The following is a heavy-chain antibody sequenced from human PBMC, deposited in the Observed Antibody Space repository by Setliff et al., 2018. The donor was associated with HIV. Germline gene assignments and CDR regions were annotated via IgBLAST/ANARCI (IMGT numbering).Heavy chain of an antibody. J-gene: IGHJ4*02. CDR3: AKNGPSRRGYYFDY. Sequence: PGGSLRLSCAASGLTLSIYSMSWLRQAPGKGLDWVSAIDPSGDLTYYADSVKDRFTISRDNSKNTLYLQMNSLRAEDTAVYYCAKNGPSRRGYYFDYWGQGTLVTVSS. V-gene: IGHV3-23*01. CDR2: IDPSGDLT. D-gene: IGHD6-13*01. CDR1: GLTLSIYS.